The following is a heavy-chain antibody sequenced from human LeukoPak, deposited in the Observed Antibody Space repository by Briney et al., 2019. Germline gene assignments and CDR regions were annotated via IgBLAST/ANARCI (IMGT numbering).Heavy chain of an antibody. CDR3: ARDYCSSTSCYHYFDY. CDR2: IIPIFGTA. J-gene: IGHJ4*02. V-gene: IGHV1-69*13. Sequence: ASVKVSCKASGGTFSSYAISWVRQAPGQGLEWTGGIIPIFGTANYAQKFQGRVTITADESTSTAYMELSSLRSEDTAVYYCARDYCSSTSCYHYFDYWGQGTLVTVSS. D-gene: IGHD2-2*01. CDR1: GGTFSSYA.